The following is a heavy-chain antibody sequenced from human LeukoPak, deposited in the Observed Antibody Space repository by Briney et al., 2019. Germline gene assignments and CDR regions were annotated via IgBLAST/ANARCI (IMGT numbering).Heavy chain of an antibody. CDR1: GFTFSSCA. J-gene: IGHJ4*02. CDR3: AKIIPAAGLDY. CDR2: ISGSGGTT. Sequence: GGSLRLSCAASGFTFSSCAMSWVRQAPGKGLECVSAISGSGGTTYYADSVKGRFTLSRDNSKNTLYLQMNSLRAEDTAVYYCAKIIPAAGLDYWGQGTLVTVSS. V-gene: IGHV3-23*01. D-gene: IGHD6-13*01.